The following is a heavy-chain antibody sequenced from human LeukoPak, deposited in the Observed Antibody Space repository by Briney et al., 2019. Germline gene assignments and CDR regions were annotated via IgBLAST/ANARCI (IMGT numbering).Heavy chain of an antibody. CDR2: ISGSGGST. CDR1: GFTFSSYA. CDR3: AKMILGYSYALDGDY. V-gene: IGHV3-23*01. J-gene: IGHJ4*02. Sequence: PGGSLRLSCAASGFTFSSYAMSWVRQAPGKGLEWVSAISGSGGSTYYADSVKGRFTISRDNSKNTLYLQMNSLRAEDTAVYYRAKMILGYSYALDGDYWGQGTLVTVSS. D-gene: IGHD5-18*01.